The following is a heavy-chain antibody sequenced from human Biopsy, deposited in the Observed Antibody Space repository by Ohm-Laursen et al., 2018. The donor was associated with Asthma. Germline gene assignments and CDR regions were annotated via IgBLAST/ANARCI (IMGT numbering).Heavy chain of an antibody. V-gene: IGHV3-30*18. Sequence: SLRLSCAASGFTFSNYGMHWVRQAPGKGLEWVAVISFDGSNKDYADSVKGRFTISRGNSKNTLHLEMNSLRVEDTAVYYCPKDVFPGWELRRGPDYWGQGALVTVSS. CDR1: GFTFSNYG. CDR3: PKDVFPGWELRRGPDY. J-gene: IGHJ4*02. D-gene: IGHD1-26*01. CDR2: ISFDGSNK.